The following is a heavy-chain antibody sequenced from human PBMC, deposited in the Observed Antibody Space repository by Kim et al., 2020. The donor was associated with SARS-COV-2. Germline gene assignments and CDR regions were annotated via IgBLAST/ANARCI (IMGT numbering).Heavy chain of an antibody. D-gene: IGHD1-26*01. CDR1: GFTFSSYG. V-gene: IGHV3-23*01. CDR2: TSARGDVT. J-gene: IGHJ4*02. CDR3: TKDRLGGSGSSDY. Sequence: GGSLRLSCAGSGFTFSSYGMSWVRQAPGKGLEWVAVTSARGDVTYYADSVKGRFTMSRDNSKSTSYLQMYSLRVEDTAVYHCTKDRLGGSGSSDYWGQGTLVTVSS.